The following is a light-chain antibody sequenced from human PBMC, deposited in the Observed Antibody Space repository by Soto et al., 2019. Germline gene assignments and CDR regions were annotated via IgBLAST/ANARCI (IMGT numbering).Light chain of an antibody. CDR2: GAS. J-gene: IGKJ1*01. CDR3: QQYGSSGT. CDR1: QSVSNNY. V-gene: IGKV3-20*01. Sequence: EIVMTQSPATLSVSPGERATLSCRASQSVSNNYLAWYQQKAGQAPRLLIYGASNRATGIPDRFSGSGSGTDFTLTISRLEPEDFAVYYCQQYGSSGTFGQGTKVDI.